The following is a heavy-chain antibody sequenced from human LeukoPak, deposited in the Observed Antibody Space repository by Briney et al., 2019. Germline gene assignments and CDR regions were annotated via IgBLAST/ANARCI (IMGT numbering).Heavy chain of an antibody. CDR2: IYYSGST. Sequence: SETLSLTCTVSGGSISSYYWSWIRQPPGKGLEWIGYIYYSGSTNYNPSLKSRVTISVDTSKNQFSLKLSSVTAADTAVYYCARRDPSVYNWFDPWGQGTLVTVSS. CDR1: GGSISSYY. J-gene: IGHJ5*02. CDR3: ARRDPSVYNWFDP. V-gene: IGHV4-59*08.